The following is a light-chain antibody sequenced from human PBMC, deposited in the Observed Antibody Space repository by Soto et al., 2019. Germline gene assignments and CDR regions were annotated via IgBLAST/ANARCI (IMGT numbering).Light chain of an antibody. CDR3: GTWDSSLSAVI. V-gene: IGLV1-51*01. CDR1: SSDVGAYNY. J-gene: IGLJ2*01. CDR2: DNN. Sequence: QSALTQPASVSGSPGQSITISCTGTSSDVGAYNYVSWYQQHPGKAPKLLIYDNNKRPSGIPDRFSGSKSGTSATLGITGLQTGDEADYYCGTWDSSLSAVIFGGGTKLTVL.